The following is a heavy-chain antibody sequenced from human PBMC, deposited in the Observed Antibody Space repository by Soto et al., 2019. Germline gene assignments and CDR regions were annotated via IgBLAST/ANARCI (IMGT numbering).Heavy chain of an antibody. Sequence: WASVKVSCKASGYTLNSFYMHWVRQAPGQGLEWMGLFNPFEGTTTYAQKFQGRVTLTRDTSTSTVDMELGSLRSEDTAVYYCARGYYGSGTYSVDYWGQGTLVTVSS. CDR1: GYTLNSFY. CDR3: ARGYYGSGTYSVDY. V-gene: IGHV1-46*02. J-gene: IGHJ4*02. D-gene: IGHD3-10*01. CDR2: FNPFEGTT.